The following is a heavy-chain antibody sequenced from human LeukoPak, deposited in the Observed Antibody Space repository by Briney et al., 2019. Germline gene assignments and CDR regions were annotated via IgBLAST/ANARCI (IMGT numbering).Heavy chain of an antibody. J-gene: IGHJ6*02. D-gene: IGHD3-3*01. CDR1: GFTFSSYA. CDR2: ISSSSSYI. CDR3: ARDYYDFWSGPRDV. V-gene: IGHV3-21*01. Sequence: GGSLRLSCAASGFTFSSYAMIWVRQAPGKGLEWVSSISSSSSYIYYADSVKGRFTISRDNAKNSLYLQMNSLRAEDTAVYYCARDYYDFWSGPRDVWGQGTTVTVSS.